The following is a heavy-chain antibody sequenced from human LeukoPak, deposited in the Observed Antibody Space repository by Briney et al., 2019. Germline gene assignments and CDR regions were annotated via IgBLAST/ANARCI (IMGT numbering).Heavy chain of an antibody. CDR3: AKAESGISNSVHDTFDI. CDR2: IQYDGNNK. D-gene: IGHD6-6*01. CDR1: GFIFSNSG. J-gene: IGHJ3*02. Sequence: GGSLRLSCSASGFIFSNSGMHWVRQAPGKGLEWVAFIQYDGNNKYYADSVKGRFTISRDNSKNTLYLQMNSLRAEDTAVYYCAKAESGISNSVHDTFDIWGQGTMVTVSS. V-gene: IGHV3-30*02.